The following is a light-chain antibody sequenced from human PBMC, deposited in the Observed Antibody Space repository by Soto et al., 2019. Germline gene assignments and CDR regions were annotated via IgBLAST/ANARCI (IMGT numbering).Light chain of an antibody. CDR2: EVS. J-gene: IGLJ1*01. CDR3: SSYTSSSIDYV. Sequence: QSVLTQPASVSGSPGQSITISCTGTSSDVCGYNYVSWYQQHPGKAPKLMIYEVSNRPSGVSNRSSGSKSGNTASLTISGLEAEDEADYYCSSYTSSSIDYVFGTGTKLTVL. V-gene: IGLV2-14*01. CDR1: SSDVCGYNY.